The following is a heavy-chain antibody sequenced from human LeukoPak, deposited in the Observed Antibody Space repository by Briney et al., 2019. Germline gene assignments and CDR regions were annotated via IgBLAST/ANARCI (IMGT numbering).Heavy chain of an antibody. CDR2: ISSTSSII. D-gene: IGHD3-10*01. CDR1: GFSFSNYS. CDR3: AKDLLWFGELAPFY. Sequence: GGSLRLSCAASGFSFSNYSMNWVRQAPGKGLEWVSYISSTSSIIYYADSVKGRFTISRDNAKNSLYLQMNSLRAEDTAVYYCAKDLLWFGELAPFYWGQGTLVTVSS. V-gene: IGHV3-48*01. J-gene: IGHJ4*02.